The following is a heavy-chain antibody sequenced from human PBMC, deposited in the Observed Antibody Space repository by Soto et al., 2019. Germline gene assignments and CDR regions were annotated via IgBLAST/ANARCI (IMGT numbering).Heavy chain of an antibody. V-gene: IGHV1-2*02. CDR3: ARSRNCGGVCYPLARLDWFDP. CDR2: INLNSGGT. CDR1: GYTFTGYY. Sequence: QVQLVQSGSEVKKPGASVKVSCKASGYTFTGYYMHWVRQAPGQGLEWMGWINLNSGGTNYAQKFQGRVTMTRDTSISTAYMELSRLRSDATAVYYCARSRNCGGVCYPLARLDWFDPWGQGTLFTVSS. J-gene: IGHJ5*02. D-gene: IGHD2-21*02.